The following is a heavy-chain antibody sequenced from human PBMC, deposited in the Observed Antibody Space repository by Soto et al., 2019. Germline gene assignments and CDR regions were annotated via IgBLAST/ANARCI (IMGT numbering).Heavy chain of an antibody. V-gene: IGHV6-1*01. CDR3: AGLIGNSWLDS. D-gene: IGHD2-8*01. Sequence: QVQLQQSGPGLVKPSQTLSLTCAISGDSVSTYSATWDWIRQSPSRGLEWLGRTYYRSKWYNDYAASVKGRITITPDTYNTPLSLQLNSVTPADTAVYYCAGLIGNSWLDSWGQGTLVTVSS. J-gene: IGHJ5*01. CDR2: TYYRSKWYN. CDR1: GDSVSTYSAT.